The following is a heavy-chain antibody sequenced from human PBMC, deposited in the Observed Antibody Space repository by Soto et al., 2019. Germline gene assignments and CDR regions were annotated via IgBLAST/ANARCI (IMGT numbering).Heavy chain of an antibody. CDR3: ASWVYAPWDYYYGMDV. V-gene: IGHV4-4*02. Sequence: SETLSLTCAVSGGSISSSNWWSWVRQPPGKGLEWIGEIYHSGSTNYNPSLKSRATISVDKSKNQFSLKLSSVTAADTAVYYCASWVYAPWDYYYGMDVWGQGTTVTVSS. J-gene: IGHJ6*02. CDR2: IYHSGST. D-gene: IGHD2-8*01. CDR1: GGSISSSNW.